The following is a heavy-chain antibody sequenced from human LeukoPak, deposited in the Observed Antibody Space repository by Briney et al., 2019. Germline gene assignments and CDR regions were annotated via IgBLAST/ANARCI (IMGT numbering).Heavy chain of an antibody. CDR3: ARHPTYYYDSSGYSEYYFDY. V-gene: IGHV4-39*01. J-gene: IGHJ4*02. CDR1: GGSISSSSYY. D-gene: IGHD3-22*01. CDR2: IYYSGST. Sequence: PSETLSLTCTVSGGSISSSSYYWGWIRQPPGKGLEWIGSIYYSGSTYYNPSLKSRVTISVDTSKNQFSLKLSSVTAADTAVYYCARHPTYYYDSSGYSEYYFDYWGQGTLVTVSS.